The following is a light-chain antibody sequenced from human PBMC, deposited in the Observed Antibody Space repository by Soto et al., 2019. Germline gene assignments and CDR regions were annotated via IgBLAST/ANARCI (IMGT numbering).Light chain of an antibody. CDR2: DVS. J-gene: IGLJ1*01. Sequence: ALTQPASVSGSPGQSITISCTGTSSDIGAYNFVSWYQQHPAKAPKLMIFDVSNRPSGVSNRFSGSKSGNTASLTISGLQAEDEADYYCGSYTSSSYVFGTGTKVTVL. CDR1: SSDIGAYNF. CDR3: GSYTSSSYV. V-gene: IGLV2-14*03.